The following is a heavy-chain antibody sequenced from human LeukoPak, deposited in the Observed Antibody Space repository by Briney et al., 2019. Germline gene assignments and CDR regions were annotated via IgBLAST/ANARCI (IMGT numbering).Heavy chain of an antibody. J-gene: IGHJ3*02. CDR3: ARTINSNYFVSEI. D-gene: IGHD4-11*01. Sequence: GESLKISCKGSGYSFTSYWIGWVRQMPGKGLEWMGIIYPDDSDTRYSPSFQGQVTISADKSITTAFLQWNSLKASDTAMYYCARTINSNYFVSEIWRQGTVVTVSS. CDR2: IYPDDSDT. V-gene: IGHV5-51*01. CDR1: GYSFTSYW.